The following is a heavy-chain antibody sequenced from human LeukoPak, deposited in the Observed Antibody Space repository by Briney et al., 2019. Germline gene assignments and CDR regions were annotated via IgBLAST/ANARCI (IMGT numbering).Heavy chain of an antibody. CDR1: GFTFSSYA. V-gene: IGHV3-23*01. CDR3: AKDPRRIAVAGTGGY. Sequence: PGGSLRPSCAASGFTFSSYAMSWVRQAPGKGLEWVSAISGSGGSTYYADSVKGRFTISRDNSKNTLYLQMNSLRAEDTAVYYCAKDPRRIAVAGTGGYWGQGTLVTVSS. J-gene: IGHJ4*02. CDR2: ISGSGGST. D-gene: IGHD6-19*01.